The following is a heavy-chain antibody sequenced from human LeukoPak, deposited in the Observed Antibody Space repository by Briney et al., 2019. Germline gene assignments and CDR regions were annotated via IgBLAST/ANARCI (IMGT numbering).Heavy chain of an antibody. CDR3: ARQLDHYDNIYYFDY. J-gene: IGHJ4*02. CDR2: IYHSGST. D-gene: IGHD3-16*01. V-gene: IGHV4-38-2*02. CDR1: AYSISSAYY. Sequence: SETLSLTCTVSAYSISSAYYWGWIRQPPGKGLEWIGSIYHSGSTYYNPSPKSRVTISVDTSKNQFSLRLTSVTAADTAVYYCARQLDHYDNIYYFDYWGQGTLVTVSS.